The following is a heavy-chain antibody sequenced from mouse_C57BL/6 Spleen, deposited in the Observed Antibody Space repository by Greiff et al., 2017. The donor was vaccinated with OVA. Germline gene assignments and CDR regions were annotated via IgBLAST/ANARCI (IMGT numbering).Heavy chain of an antibody. D-gene: IGHD1-1*01. CDR2: IDPSDSET. Sequence: QVQLQQPGAELVRPGSSVKLSCKASGYTFTSYWMHWVKQRPIQGLEWIGNIDPSDSETHYNQKFKDKATLTVDKSSSTAYMQLSSLTSEDSAVYYCARDYYGGGYAIDYWGQGTSVTVSS. J-gene: IGHJ4*01. V-gene: IGHV1-52*01. CDR3: ARDYYGGGYAIDY. CDR1: GYTFTSYW.